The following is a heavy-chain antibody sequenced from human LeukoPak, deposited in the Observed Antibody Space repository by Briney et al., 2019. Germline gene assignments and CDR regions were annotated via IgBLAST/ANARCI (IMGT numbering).Heavy chain of an antibody. V-gene: IGHV4-59*01. D-gene: IGHD5-18*01. CDR2: ISYSGST. CDR1: GGSISSFY. CDR3: ARDRSYGYFDY. Sequence: SETLSLTCTVSGGSISSFYWTWIRQPPGKGLEWSGFISYSGSTNYNPSLKSRVTISVDTSKNQFSLNLNSVTAADTAVYYCARDRSYGYFDYWGQGTLVTVS. J-gene: IGHJ4*02.